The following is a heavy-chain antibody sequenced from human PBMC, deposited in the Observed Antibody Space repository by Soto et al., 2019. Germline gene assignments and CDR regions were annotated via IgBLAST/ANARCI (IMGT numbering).Heavy chain of an antibody. CDR2: ISGSGGST. D-gene: IGHD3-3*01. CDR3: AKDPYDFWSGYPDWYFDY. V-gene: IGHV3-23*01. Sequence: GGSLRLSCAASGFTFSSYAMSWVRQAPGKGLEWVSAISGSGGSTYYADSVKGRFTISRDNSKNTLYLQMNSLRAEDTALFYFAKDPYDFWSGYPDWYFDYWGQGTLVTVSS. CDR1: GFTFSSYA. J-gene: IGHJ4*02.